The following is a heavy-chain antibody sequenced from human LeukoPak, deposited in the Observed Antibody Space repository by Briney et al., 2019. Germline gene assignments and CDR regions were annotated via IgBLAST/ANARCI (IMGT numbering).Heavy chain of an antibody. CDR2: ISGSGGST. CDR3: AKGSLGRGKTHFDY. Sequence: PGGSLRLSCAASGFTFSSYAMSWVRQDPGKRLEWVSAISGSGGSTYYADSVKGRFTISRDNSKNTLYLQMNSLRAEDTAVYYCAKGSLGRGKTHFDYWGQGTLVSVSS. J-gene: IGHJ4*02. V-gene: IGHV3-23*01. D-gene: IGHD3-10*01. CDR1: GFTFSSYA.